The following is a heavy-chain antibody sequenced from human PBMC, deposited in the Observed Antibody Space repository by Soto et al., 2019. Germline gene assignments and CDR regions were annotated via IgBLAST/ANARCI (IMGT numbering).Heavy chain of an antibody. CDR2: ISSNGGST. CDR1: GFTFSSYA. D-gene: IGHD2-2*01. Sequence: TGGSLRLSCAASGFTFSSYAMHWVRQAPGKGLEYVSAISSNGGSTYYANSVKGRFTISRDNSKNTLYLQMGSLRAEDMAVYYCARGYCSSTSCYKNWFDPWGQGTLVTVSS. J-gene: IGHJ5*02. V-gene: IGHV3-64*01. CDR3: ARGYCSSTSCYKNWFDP.